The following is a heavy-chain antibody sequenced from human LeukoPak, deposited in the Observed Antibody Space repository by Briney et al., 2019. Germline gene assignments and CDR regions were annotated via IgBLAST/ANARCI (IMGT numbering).Heavy chain of an antibody. V-gene: IGHV1-69*04. J-gene: IGHJ4*02. CDR3: ARGWELPDDY. CDR2: IIPILGIA. CDR1: GGTFSSYA. D-gene: IGHD1-26*01. Sequence: SVKVSCKASGGTFSSYAISWVRQAPGQGLEWMGRIIPILGIANYAQKFQGRVTITRDTSASTAYMELSSLRSEDTAVYYCARGWELPDDYWGQGTLVTVSS.